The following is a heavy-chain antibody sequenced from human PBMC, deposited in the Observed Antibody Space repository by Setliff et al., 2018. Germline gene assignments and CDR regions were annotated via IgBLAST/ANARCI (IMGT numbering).Heavy chain of an antibody. CDR1: GFTFTDYL. D-gene: IGHD3-16*01. CDR3: ARDTLALGDITLFDY. CDR2: INLNTGNI. J-gene: IGHJ4*02. V-gene: IGHV1-2*02. Sequence: ASVKVSCKASGFTFTDYLMNWMRQAPGQGLEWMGRINLNTGNIFYAQEFQGRVTLTRDTSISTAYMELTGLKYDDTAIYYCARDTLALGDITLFDYWGQGTLVTVSS.